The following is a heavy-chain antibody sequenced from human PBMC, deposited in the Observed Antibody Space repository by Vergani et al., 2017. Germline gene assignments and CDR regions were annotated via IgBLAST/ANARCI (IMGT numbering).Heavy chain of an antibody. J-gene: IGHJ4*02. Sequence: QVQLVQSGAEVKKPGSSVKASCKASGGTFSSYAPNWVRQAPGQGLEWMGSIIPSLVTTIYAQKFQGRVTITADESTSTAYMELSSLKTEDTAVFYCARATYSGSSCYRGFEYWGQGSLITVSS. CDR2: IIPSLVTT. D-gene: IGHD2-15*01. CDR1: GGTFSSYA. V-gene: IGHV1-69*11. CDR3: ARATYSGSSCYRGFEY.